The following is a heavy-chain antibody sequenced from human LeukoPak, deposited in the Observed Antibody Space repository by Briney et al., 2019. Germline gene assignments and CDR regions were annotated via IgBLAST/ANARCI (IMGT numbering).Heavy chain of an antibody. V-gene: IGHV4-59*01. CDR1: GGSISSYY. D-gene: IGHD1-26*01. CDR3: ARGNSGSYYGFDY. Sequence: SETLSLTCTVSGGSISSYYWSWIRQPPGKGLEWIGYIYYTGSTNYNPSLKSRVSVDTSKNQSSLKLSSVTAADTAVYYCARGNSGSYYGFDYWGQGTLVTVSS. CDR2: IYYTGST. J-gene: IGHJ4*02.